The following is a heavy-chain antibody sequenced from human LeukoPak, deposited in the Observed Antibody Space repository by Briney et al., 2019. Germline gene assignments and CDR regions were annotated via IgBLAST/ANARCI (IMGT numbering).Heavy chain of an antibody. Sequence: SQTLSLTCTVSGGSISSGGYYWSWVRQHPGKGLAWIGYIYYSGSTYYNPSLKSRVTISVDTSKNQFSLKLSSVTAADTAVYYCARDFGGYYYFDYWGQGTLVTVSS. CDR1: GGSISSGGYY. CDR2: IYYSGST. D-gene: IGHD4-23*01. CDR3: ARDFGGYYYFDY. V-gene: IGHV4-31*03. J-gene: IGHJ4*02.